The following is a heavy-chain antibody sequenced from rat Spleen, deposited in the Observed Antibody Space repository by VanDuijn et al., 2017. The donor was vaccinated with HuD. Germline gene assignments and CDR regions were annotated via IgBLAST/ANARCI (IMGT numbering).Heavy chain of an antibody. CDR2: ISYDGSST. J-gene: IGHJ3*01. Sequence: EVQLVESGGGIVQPGRSMKLSCAASGFTFTNYDMAWVRQAPKKGLEWVATISYDGSSTYYRDSVKGRFTISRDNAKSTLYLQMDSLRSEDTATYYCARHELPGYNWFAYWGQGTLVTVSS. D-gene: IGHD1-4*01. CDR1: GFTFTNYD. CDR3: ARHELPGYNWFAY. V-gene: IGHV5-7*01.